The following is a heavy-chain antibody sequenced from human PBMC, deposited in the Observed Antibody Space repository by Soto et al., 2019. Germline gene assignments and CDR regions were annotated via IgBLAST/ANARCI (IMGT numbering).Heavy chain of an antibody. Sequence: QVKLVESGGGVVQPGTSLRLSSEACGLPFSNFGMHWFRQAPGKGLEWVAVIPYDGSHQYYADSVKGRFTISRDNSKNTLYLQMDSLRPEDTAIYYCAKLLVLESDLQDFVYWGQGTLVTVSS. CDR2: IPYDGSHQ. V-gene: IGHV3-30*18. CDR3: AKLLVLESDLQDFVY. CDR1: GLPFSNFG. J-gene: IGHJ4*02. D-gene: IGHD3-3*01.